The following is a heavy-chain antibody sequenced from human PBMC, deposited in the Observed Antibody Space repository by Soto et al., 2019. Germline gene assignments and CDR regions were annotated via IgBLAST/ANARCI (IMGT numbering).Heavy chain of an antibody. CDR2: IYYSGST. Sequence: SETLSLTCTVSGGSVGSYYGSWIRQPPGKGLEWVGYIYYSGSTNYNPSLKSRVTISVDTSKNQFSLKLNSVTAADTAVYYCARRYGSSFDYWGQGTLVTVSS. J-gene: IGHJ4*02. V-gene: IGHV4-59*08. D-gene: IGHD6-13*01. CDR3: ARRYGSSFDY. CDR1: GGSVGSYY.